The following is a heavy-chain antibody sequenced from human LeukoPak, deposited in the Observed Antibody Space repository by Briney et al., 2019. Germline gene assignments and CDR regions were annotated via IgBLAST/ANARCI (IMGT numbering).Heavy chain of an antibody. CDR2: ISDNYGPR. D-gene: IGHD2-15*01. CDR1: GFNVGSYA. CDR3: AKETSGYCDGGTCYSYHYFDY. J-gene: IGHJ4*02. V-gene: IGHV3-23*01. Sequence: GGSLRLSCAASGFNVGSYAMSWVRQAPGKGLEWVSHISDNYGPRYQPGLVKGRFTISRDSSKNMLFLQMNSLTVEDTAIYYGAKETSGYCDGGTCYSYHYFDYWGQGILVTVSP.